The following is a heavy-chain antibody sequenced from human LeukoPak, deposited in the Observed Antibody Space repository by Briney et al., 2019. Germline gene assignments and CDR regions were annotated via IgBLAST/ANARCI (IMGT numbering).Heavy chain of an antibody. CDR2: ISGSGGST. D-gene: IGHD3-22*01. V-gene: IGHV3-23*01. CDR1: GFTFSSYA. CDR3: AKGGGTSVYSSLDS. J-gene: IGHJ4*02. Sequence: GGSLRLSCAASGFTFSSYAMGWVRQAPGKGLEWVSTISGSGGSTYYADSVKGRFTISRDNSKNTLYLQMNSLRAEDTAVYYCAKGGGTSVYSSLDSSGQGALATASS.